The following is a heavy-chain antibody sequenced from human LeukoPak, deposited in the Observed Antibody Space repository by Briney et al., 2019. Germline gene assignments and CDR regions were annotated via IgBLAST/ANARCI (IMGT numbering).Heavy chain of an antibody. D-gene: IGHD6-13*01. V-gene: IGHV4-34*01. CDR2: INHSGST. CDR3: ARDSSSFHGSIFDY. Sequence: PSETLSLTCAVYGGSFSGYYWSWIRQPPGKGLEWIGEINHSGSTNYNPSLKSRVTISVDTSKNQFSLKLSSVTAAGTAVYYCARDSSSFHGSIFDYWGQGTLVTVSS. CDR1: GGSFSGYY. J-gene: IGHJ4*02.